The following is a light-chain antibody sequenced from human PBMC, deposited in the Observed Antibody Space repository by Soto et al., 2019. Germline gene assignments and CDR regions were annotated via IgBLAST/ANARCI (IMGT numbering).Light chain of an antibody. CDR1: QSVSSSY. Sequence: EIVLTQSPGTLSLSPGERATLSCRASQSVSSSYLAWYQQKPGQAPRLLIYGASSMATGIPDRFSGSGSGTDFTLTISRPVPEDFAVYYCQQYGSSPRRTFGQGTKVDIK. V-gene: IGKV3-20*01. CDR2: GAS. J-gene: IGKJ1*01. CDR3: QQYGSSPRRT.